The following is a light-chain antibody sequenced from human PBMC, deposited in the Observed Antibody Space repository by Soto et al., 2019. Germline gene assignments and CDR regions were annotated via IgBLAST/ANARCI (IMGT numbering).Light chain of an antibody. CDR1: QGISSY. CDR3: QQLNTYPIT. Sequence: IQLTQSPSSLSASVGDRVTITCRASQGISSYLAWYQQKPGKAPKLLIYGASTLEGGVPFRFSGSGSGTDFTLIIRSVQPEDFATYYFQQLNTYPITFGQWTRLEI. V-gene: IGKV1-9*01. CDR2: GAS. J-gene: IGKJ5*01.